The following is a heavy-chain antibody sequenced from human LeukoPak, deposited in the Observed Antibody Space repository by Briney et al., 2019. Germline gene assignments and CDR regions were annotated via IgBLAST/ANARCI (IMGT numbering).Heavy chain of an antibody. CDR2: IYHSGST. V-gene: IGHV4-30-2*01. CDR1: GGSISSGSYY. J-gene: IGHJ4*02. Sequence: SQTLSLTCTVSGGSISSGSYYWSWIRQPPGKGLEWIGYIYHSGSTYYNPSLKSRVTISVDRSKNQFSLKLSSVTAADTAVYYCARGHIKPSMVRGVIIRPLDYWGQGTLVTVSS. CDR3: ARGHIKPSMVRGVIIRPLDY. D-gene: IGHD3-10*01.